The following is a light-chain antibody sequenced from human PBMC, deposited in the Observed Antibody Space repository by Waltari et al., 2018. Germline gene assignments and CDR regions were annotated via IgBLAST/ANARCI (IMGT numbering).Light chain of an antibody. J-gene: IGLJ3*02. V-gene: IGLV2-14*03. CDR1: NSDVRFHNY. Sequence: QSALTQPASVPGSPGQPITISCPGTNSDVRFHNYVPRYQHHPGKAPNLLFYDVSVRPSGVSNRFSGSKSGNTASLTISGLQAEDEADYYCNSYTGSSSWVFGGGTRLTVL. CDR2: DVS. CDR3: NSYTGSSSWV.